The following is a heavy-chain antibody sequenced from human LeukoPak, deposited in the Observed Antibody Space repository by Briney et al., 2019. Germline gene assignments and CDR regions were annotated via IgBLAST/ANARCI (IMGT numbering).Heavy chain of an antibody. Sequence: SETLSLTCAVYGGSFSGYYWSWIRQPPGKGLEWIGEINHSGSTNYNPSLKSRVTISVDTSKNQFSLMLSSVTAADTAVYYCARGGLRFQKYWGQGTLVTVSS. V-gene: IGHV4-34*01. CDR2: INHSGST. D-gene: IGHD3-3*01. CDR1: GGSFSGYY. CDR3: ARGGLRFQKY. J-gene: IGHJ4*02.